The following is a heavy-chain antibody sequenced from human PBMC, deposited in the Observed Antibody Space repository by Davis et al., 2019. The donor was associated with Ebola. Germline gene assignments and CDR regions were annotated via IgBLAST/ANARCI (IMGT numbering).Heavy chain of an antibody. V-gene: IGHV3-73*01. Sequence: GESLKLSCAASGFAFNSYGIHWVRQASGKGLEWVGRISSKANSYATAYAASVKGRFTISRDDSKNTAYLQMNSLKTEDTAVYYCTISSSSTDYWGQGTLVTVSS. CDR1: GFAFNSYG. J-gene: IGHJ4*02. D-gene: IGHD6-6*01. CDR3: TISSSSTDY. CDR2: ISSKANSYAT.